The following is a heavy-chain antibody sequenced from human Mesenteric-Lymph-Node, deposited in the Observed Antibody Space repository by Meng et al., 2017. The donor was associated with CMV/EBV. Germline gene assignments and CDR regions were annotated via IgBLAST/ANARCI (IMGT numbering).Heavy chain of an antibody. D-gene: IGHD6-13*01. V-gene: IGHV1-18*01. CDR2: ISAYNDNT. J-gene: IGHJ4*02. Sequence: SCKASGYTFPSYGIRWVRQAPGQGLEWMGWISAYNDNTNYAQKLQGRVTMTTDTSTSTAYMELRSLRSDDTAVYYCARDSQQLHFDYWGQGTLVTVSS. CDR3: ARDSQQLHFDY. CDR1: GYTFPSYG.